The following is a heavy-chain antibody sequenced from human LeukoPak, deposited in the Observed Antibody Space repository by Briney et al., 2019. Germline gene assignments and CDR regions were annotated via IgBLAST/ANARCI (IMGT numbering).Heavy chain of an antibody. Sequence: SETLSLTCTVSGGSISSSSYHWGWIRQPPGKGLEWIGSIYYSGSTYYNPSLKSRVTISVDTSKNQFSLKLSSVTAADTAVYSCAGSRELDYDFWSGYYTNWFDPWGQGTLVTVSS. CDR1: GGSISSSSYH. V-gene: IGHV4-39*07. CDR2: IYYSGST. D-gene: IGHD3-3*01. CDR3: AGSRELDYDFWSGYYTNWFDP. J-gene: IGHJ5*02.